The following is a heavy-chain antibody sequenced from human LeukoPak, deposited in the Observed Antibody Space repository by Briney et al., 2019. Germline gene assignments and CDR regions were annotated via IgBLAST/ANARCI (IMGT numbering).Heavy chain of an antibody. V-gene: IGHV5-51*01. CDR1: GYSLTNYW. Sequence: GESLKISRQGSGYSLTNYWLAWVRQMPGEGLEWMGIIYPGDSDTTYSPSFQGQVTISADKSISTAYLQWSSLKASDTAMYYCARPHYGDCGYNFAYWGQGTLVTVSS. CDR3: ARPHYGDCGYNFAY. D-gene: IGHD2-21*01. CDR2: IYPGDSDT. J-gene: IGHJ4*02.